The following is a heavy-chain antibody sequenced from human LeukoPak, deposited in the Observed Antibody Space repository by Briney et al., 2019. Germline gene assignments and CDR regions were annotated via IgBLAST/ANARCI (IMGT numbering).Heavy chain of an antibody. CDR2: IYYSGST. V-gene: IGHV4-39*01. CDR3: ARRRYYDSSGSPGWAFDI. D-gene: IGHD3-22*01. J-gene: IGHJ3*02. CDR1: GGSISSSSYY. Sequence: SETLSLTCTVSGGSISSSSYYWGWIRQPPGKGLEWIGSIYYSGSTYYNPSPKSRVTISVDTSKNQFSLKLSSVTAADTAVYYCARRRYYDSSGSPGWAFDIWGQGTMVTVSS.